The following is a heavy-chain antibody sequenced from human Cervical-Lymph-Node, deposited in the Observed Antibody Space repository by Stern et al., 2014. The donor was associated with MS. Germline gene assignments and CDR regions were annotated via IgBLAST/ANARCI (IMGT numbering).Heavy chain of an antibody. CDR3: ARDGSTMYKDFWSGFYSMDV. D-gene: IGHD3-3*01. J-gene: IGHJ6*02. V-gene: IGHV3-33*01. CDR1: GFTFSSHG. Sequence: MQLVESGGGVVQPGRSLRLSCAVAGFTFSSHGMHWVRQAQGKGLGWGALIWDDGTDKYYADSVKGRFIISRDNSDNPLYLQMNSLRADDTAVYYCARDGSTMYKDFWSGFYSMDVWGQGTTVTISS. CDR2: IWDDGTDK.